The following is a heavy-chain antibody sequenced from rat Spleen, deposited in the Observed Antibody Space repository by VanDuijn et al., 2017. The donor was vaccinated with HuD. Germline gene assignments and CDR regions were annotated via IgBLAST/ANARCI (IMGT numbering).Heavy chain of an antibody. Sequence: EVQLVESGGGLVQPGGSLKLSCAASGFTFSNYGMAWVRQAPTKGLEWVATISYGGSNTYSRDSVKGRFTISRDNAKSTQYLQMDSLRSEDTATYYCATGGLRRVYGYFDYWGQGTLVTVSS. CDR1: GFTFSNYG. CDR3: ATGGLRRVYGYFDY. J-gene: IGHJ3*01. CDR2: ISYGGSNT. D-gene: IGHD1-11*01. V-gene: IGHV5-29*01.